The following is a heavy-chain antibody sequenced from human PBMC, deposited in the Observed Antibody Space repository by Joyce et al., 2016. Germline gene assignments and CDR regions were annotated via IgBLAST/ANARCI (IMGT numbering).Heavy chain of an antibody. D-gene: IGHD1-1*01. V-gene: IGHV3-7*03. J-gene: IGHJ4*02. CDR1: DFNFANYW. CDR2: INKDGNEK. Sequence: EVQLVESGGGLVQPGGSLRVSCAASDFNFANYWRSWVGQAAGKGLEWVGQINKDGNEKHYGDSVKGRFTISRDNAKNTLYLQLNSLRAEDTAVYYCARDAPGTTFDYWGQGALVTVSS. CDR3: ARDAPGTTFDY.